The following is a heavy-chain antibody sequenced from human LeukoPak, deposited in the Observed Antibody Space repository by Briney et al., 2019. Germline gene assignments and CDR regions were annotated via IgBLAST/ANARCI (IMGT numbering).Heavy chain of an antibody. CDR1: GFTFSSYS. J-gene: IGHJ4*02. D-gene: IGHD2-21*02. V-gene: IGHV3-21*04. CDR3: ARAGEDCGGDCYLGIDY. CDR2: ISSSSSYI. Sequence: GGSLRLSCAASGFTFSSYSMNWVRQAPGKGLEWASSISSSSSYIYYADSVKGRFTISRDNAKNSLYLQMNSLRAEDTAVYYCARAGEDCGGDCYLGIDYWGQGTLVTVSS.